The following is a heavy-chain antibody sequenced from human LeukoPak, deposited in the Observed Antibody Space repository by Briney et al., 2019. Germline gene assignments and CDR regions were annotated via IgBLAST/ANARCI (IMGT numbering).Heavy chain of an antibody. V-gene: IGHV3-53*01. J-gene: IGHJ6*02. CDR2: IYSGGST. CDR1: GFTLSSNY. CDR3: ARDTVTTTFNYYYGMDV. D-gene: IGHD4-17*01. Sequence: GGSLRLSCAAPGFTLSSNYMSWVRPAPGKGLGWGSVIYSGGSTYYADSVKGRFTISRNNSKNTLYLQMNSLRAEDTAVYYCARDTVTTTFNYYYGMDVWGQGTTVTVSS.